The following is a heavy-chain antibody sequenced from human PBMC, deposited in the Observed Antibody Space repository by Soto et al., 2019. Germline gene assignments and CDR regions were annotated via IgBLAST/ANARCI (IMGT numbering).Heavy chain of an antibody. CDR2: ISGSGGST. V-gene: IGHV3-23*01. CDR1: GFTVSSNY. Sequence: GGSLRLSCAASGFTVSSNYMSWVRQAPGKGLEWVSAISGSGGSTYYADSVKGRFTISRDSSKNTLYLQMNSLRAEDTAVYYCAKGHNYFDYWGQGTLVTVSS. CDR3: AKGHNYFDY. J-gene: IGHJ4*02.